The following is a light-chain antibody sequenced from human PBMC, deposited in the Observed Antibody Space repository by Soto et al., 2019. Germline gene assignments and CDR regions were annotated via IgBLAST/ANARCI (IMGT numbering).Light chain of an antibody. J-gene: IGKJ5*01. CDR2: GAS. CDR1: QSVSSSY. CDR3: QQYGSS. Sequence: EIVLPQSPGTLSLSPGERATLSCRASQSVSSSYLAWYQQKPGQAPRLLIYGASSRATGIPDRFSGSGSGTDFTLTISRLEPEDFAVYYCQQYGSSFGQGTRLEI. V-gene: IGKV3-20*01.